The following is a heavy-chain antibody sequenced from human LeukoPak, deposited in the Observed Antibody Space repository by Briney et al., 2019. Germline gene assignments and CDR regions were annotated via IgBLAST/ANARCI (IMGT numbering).Heavy chain of an antibody. CDR2: IKEDGSEK. V-gene: IGHV3-7*05. CDR1: GFTFSSYW. J-gene: IGHJ4*02. Sequence: GGSLRLSGAASGFTFSSYWMSWVRQAPGKGLEWVANIKEDGSEKYYVDSVKGRFTISRDNAKNSLYLQMNSLRAEDTAVYYCARVGEMAGFDYWGQGTLVTVSS. CDR3: ARVGEMAGFDY. D-gene: IGHD5-24*01.